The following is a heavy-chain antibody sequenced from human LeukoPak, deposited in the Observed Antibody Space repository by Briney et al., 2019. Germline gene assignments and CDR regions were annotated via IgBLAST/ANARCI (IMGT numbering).Heavy chain of an antibody. V-gene: IGHV4-34*01. CDR3: ARTSYCSVTACPGLLHI. Sequence: SEPVTLTCAVYGPPLNNYYWAWIRQSPVKGVEWIGEIDHVGRSRYNPPLKSRLTISVVTSKNQFSLRLSSVTAADTALYFCARTSYCSVTACPGLLHIWGQGTMVAVSS. CDR2: IDHVGRS. J-gene: IGHJ3*02. D-gene: IGHD2-15*01. CDR1: GPPLNNYY.